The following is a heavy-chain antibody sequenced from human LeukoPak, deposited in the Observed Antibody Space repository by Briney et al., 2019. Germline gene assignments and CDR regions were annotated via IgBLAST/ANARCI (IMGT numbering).Heavy chain of an antibody. CDR3: ARDSPIAAAGLPFDY. J-gene: IGHJ4*02. V-gene: IGHV1-69*04. D-gene: IGHD6-13*01. Sequence: GASVKVSCKASGGTFSSYAISWVRQAPGQGLEWMGRIIPILGIANYAQKFQGRVTITADKSTSTAYMELSSLRSEDTDVYYCARDSPIAAAGLPFDYWGQGTLVTVSS. CDR1: GGTFSSYA. CDR2: IIPILGIA.